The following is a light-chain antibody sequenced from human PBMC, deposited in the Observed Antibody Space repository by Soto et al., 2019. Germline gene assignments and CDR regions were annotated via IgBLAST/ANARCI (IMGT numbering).Light chain of an antibody. Sequence: DMVITQCPLSLPFTPGEPASISCRSSQSLLHSNGYNYLDWYLQKPGQSPQLLIYLGSNRASGVPDRFSGSGSGTDFTLKISRVEAEDVGVYYCMQALQTAWTFGQGTKVDIK. J-gene: IGKJ1*01. CDR3: MQALQTAWT. CDR1: QSLLHSNGYNY. V-gene: IGKV2-28*01. CDR2: LGS.